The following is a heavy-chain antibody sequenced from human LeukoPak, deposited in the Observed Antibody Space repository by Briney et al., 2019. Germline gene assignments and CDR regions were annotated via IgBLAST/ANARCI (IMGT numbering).Heavy chain of an antibody. J-gene: IGHJ4*02. D-gene: IGHD2-2*01. V-gene: IGHV3-30-3*01. CDR3: AREPVFSRPIY. Sequence: GGSLRLSCAASGFTFSSYAMHWVRQAPGKGLEWVAVISYDGSNKYYADSVKGRFTISRDNSKNTLYLQMNSLRAEDTAVYYCAREPVFSRPIYWGQGTLVTVSS. CDR1: GFTFSSYA. CDR2: ISYDGSNK.